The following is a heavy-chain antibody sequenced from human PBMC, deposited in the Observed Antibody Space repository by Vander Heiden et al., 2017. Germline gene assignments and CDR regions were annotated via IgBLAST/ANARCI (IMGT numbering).Heavy chain of an antibody. CDR1: GGSISSYY. Sequence: QVQLQESGPGLVTPSETLSLTCTVSGGSISSYYCSWIRQPPGKGLEWIGYIYYSGSTKYSPSLKSRVTISVDTSKNQFSLKLSSVTAADTAVYYCARHGSGSYYPPYYYYYGMDVWGQGTTVTVSS. D-gene: IGHD3-10*01. CDR3: ARHGSGSYYPPYYYYYGMDV. V-gene: IGHV4-59*08. CDR2: IYYSGST. J-gene: IGHJ6*02.